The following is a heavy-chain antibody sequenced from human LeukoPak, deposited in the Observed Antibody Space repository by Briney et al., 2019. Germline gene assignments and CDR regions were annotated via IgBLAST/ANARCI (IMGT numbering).Heavy chain of an antibody. Sequence: KPSGTLSLTCAVSGGSISSNNWWSWVRQPPGKGLEWIGEIYNSGSTNYNPSLKSRVTISVDKSKNQFSLRLSPVTAADTAVYYCARSGNSWYFDLWGRGTLVTVSS. D-gene: IGHD4-23*01. CDR2: IYNSGST. CDR3: ARSGNSWYFDL. J-gene: IGHJ2*01. CDR1: GGSISSNNW. V-gene: IGHV4-4*02.